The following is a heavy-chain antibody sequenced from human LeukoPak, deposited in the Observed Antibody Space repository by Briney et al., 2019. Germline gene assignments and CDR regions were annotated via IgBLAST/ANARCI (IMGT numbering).Heavy chain of an antibody. D-gene: IGHD6-19*01. CDR2: IYPGDSDT. CDR1: GYSFTSYW. V-gene: IGHV5-51*01. Sequence: GESLKISCKGSGYSFTSYWIGWVRQMPGKGLEWMGIIYPGDSDTRYSPSFQGQVTISADKSISTAYLQWSSLKASDTAMYYCARQVPGSGWPGDLDYWGQGTLVTVSS. J-gene: IGHJ4*02. CDR3: ARQVPGSGWPGDLDY.